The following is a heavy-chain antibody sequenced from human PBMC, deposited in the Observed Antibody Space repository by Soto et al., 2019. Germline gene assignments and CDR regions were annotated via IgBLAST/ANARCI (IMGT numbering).Heavy chain of an antibody. CDR3: ARCSLVVVPAPGFDP. CDR1: GGSISSGGYY. Sequence: NPSETLSLTCTVSGGSISSGGYYWSWIRQHPRKGLEWIGYIYYSGTTYYNPSLKSRVTISVDTSKNQFSLKLSSVSAADTALYYCARCSLVVVPAPGFDPWGRGTLVTVSS. CDR2: IYYSGTT. V-gene: IGHV4-31*03. D-gene: IGHD2-2*01. J-gene: IGHJ5*02.